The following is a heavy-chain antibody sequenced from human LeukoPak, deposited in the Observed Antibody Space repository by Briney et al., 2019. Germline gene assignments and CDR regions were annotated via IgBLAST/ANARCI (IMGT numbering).Heavy chain of an antibody. Sequence: ASVKVSCKASGYTFTGYYMHWVRQAPGQGLEWMGIINPSGGSTSYAQKFQGRVTMTRDTSTSTVYMELSSLRSEDTAVYYCARDDRGIAVAGKMAGFDIWGQGTMVTVSS. D-gene: IGHD6-19*01. CDR1: GYTFTGYY. J-gene: IGHJ3*02. V-gene: IGHV1-46*01. CDR3: ARDDRGIAVAGKMAGFDI. CDR2: INPSGGST.